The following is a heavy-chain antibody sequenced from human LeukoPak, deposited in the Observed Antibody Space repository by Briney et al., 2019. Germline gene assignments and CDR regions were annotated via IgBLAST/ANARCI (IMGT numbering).Heavy chain of an antibody. V-gene: IGHV4-39*07. CDR2: IYYSGST. CDR3: ARNYGGNSDVWFDP. D-gene: IGHD4-23*01. J-gene: IGHJ5*02. CDR1: GGSISSSSYY. Sequence: SETLSLTCTVSGGSISSSSYYWGWIRQPPGKGLEWIGSIYYSGSTYYNPSLKSRVTISVDTSKNQFSLKLSSVTAADTAVYYCARNYGGNSDVWFDPWGQGTLVTVSS.